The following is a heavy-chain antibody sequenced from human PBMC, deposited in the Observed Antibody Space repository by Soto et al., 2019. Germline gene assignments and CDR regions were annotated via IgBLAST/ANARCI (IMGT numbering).Heavy chain of an antibody. CDR1: GGSISSYY. J-gene: IGHJ6*02. CDR2: IYYSGST. D-gene: IGHD4-17*01. Sequence: SETLSLTCTVSGGSISSYYWSWIRQPPGKGLEWIGYIYYSGSTNYNPSLKSRVTISVDTSKNQFSLKLSSVTAADTAVYYCARSDDYGDYGIRGYYYYGMDVWGQGTMVTVSS. V-gene: IGHV4-59*01. CDR3: ARSDDYGDYGIRGYYYYGMDV.